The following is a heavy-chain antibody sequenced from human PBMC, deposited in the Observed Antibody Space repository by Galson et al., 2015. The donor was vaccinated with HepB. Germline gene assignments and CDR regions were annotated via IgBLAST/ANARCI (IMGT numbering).Heavy chain of an antibody. D-gene: IGHD6-19*01. CDR2: IIPLFGTT. CDR3: ARVGQDSAWYHQAGFFEF. J-gene: IGHJ4*02. Sequence: SVKVSCKASGGTFSSYAISWVRQAPGQGLEWMGGIIPLFGTTNYAHRFQGRVTITADKSTSTAYMELSSLRSEDTAVYYCARVGQDSAWYHQAGFFEFWGQGTLLTVSS. V-gene: IGHV1-69*06. CDR1: GGTFSSYA.